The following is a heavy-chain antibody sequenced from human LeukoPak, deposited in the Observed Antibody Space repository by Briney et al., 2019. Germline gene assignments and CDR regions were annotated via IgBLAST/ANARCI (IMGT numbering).Heavy chain of an antibody. Sequence: GGSLKLSCAASGFTFSTYSMNWVRQAPGKGLEWVSYISSSSTIYYADSVKGRFTISRDNAKNSLYLQMNSLRDEDTAVYSCARSYSSGWFYFDYWGQGTLVTVSS. CDR3: ARSYSSGWFYFDY. V-gene: IGHV3-48*02. CDR1: GFTFSTYS. J-gene: IGHJ4*02. D-gene: IGHD6-19*01. CDR2: ISSSSTI.